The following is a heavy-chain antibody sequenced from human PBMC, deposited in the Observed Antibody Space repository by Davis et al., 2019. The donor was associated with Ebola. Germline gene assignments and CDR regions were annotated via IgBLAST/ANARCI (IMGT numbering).Heavy chain of an antibody. D-gene: IGHD2-21*02. Sequence: SLKISCEASGFTFGDYAMHWVRQPPGQGLEWVASISWHTVKTGYSDSVKGRFTISRDNAKNILYLQMNSLRPEDTAVYFCAKEAYCGGDCYPEHWGQGTLVTVSS. CDR2: ISWHTVKT. J-gene: IGHJ4*02. CDR1: GFTFGDYA. V-gene: IGHV3-9*01. CDR3: AKEAYCGGDCYPEH.